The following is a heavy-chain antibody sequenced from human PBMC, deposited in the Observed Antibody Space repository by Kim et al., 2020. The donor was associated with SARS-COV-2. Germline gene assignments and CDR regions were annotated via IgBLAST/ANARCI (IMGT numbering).Heavy chain of an antibody. CDR3: ARDFAAADTDY. J-gene: IGHJ4*02. D-gene: IGHD6-13*01. V-gene: IGHV1-46*01. CDR2: T. Sequence: TSYAQKFQGRVTMTRDTSTSTVYMELSSLRSEDTAVYYCARDFAAADTDYWGQGTLVTVSS.